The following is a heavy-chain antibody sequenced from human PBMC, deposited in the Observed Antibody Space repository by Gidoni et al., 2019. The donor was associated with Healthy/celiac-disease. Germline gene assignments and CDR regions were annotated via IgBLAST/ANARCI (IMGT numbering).Heavy chain of an antibody. CDR2: LSSNGGST. V-gene: IGHV3-64D*09. CDR1: GFTFSSYA. J-gene: IGHJ2*01. CDR3: VKDSGGREAYCGGDCYQGFHWYFDL. Sequence: EVQLVESGGGLVQPGGSLRLSCSASGFTFSSYAMHWFRQAPGKGLEYVSALSSNGGSTYYDDSGKGRFTISRDNSKNTLYLQMSSLRAEDTAVYYCVKDSGGREAYCGGDCYQGFHWYFDLWGRGTLVTVSS. D-gene: IGHD2-21*02.